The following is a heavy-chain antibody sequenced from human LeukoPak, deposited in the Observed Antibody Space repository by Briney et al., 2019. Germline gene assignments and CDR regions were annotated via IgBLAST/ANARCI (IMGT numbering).Heavy chain of an antibody. CDR2: IAGGDDR. Sequence: PGGSLRLSCAASGFIFSPYAMSWVLQAPGKGLEWVAGIAGGDDRFYADSVKGRFSISRDNSKNTVDLQMNSLRVEDTAVYYCARSGWSYYFGLDVWGHGTTVTVSS. J-gene: IGHJ6*02. D-gene: IGHD6-19*01. CDR1: GFIFSPYA. V-gene: IGHV3-23*01. CDR3: ARSGWSYYFGLDV.